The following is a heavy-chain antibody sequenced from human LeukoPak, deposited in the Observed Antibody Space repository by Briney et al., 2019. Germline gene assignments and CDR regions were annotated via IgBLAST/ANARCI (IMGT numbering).Heavy chain of an antibody. D-gene: IGHD2-8*02. CDR1: GFTFSSYA. J-gene: IGHJ3*02. Sequence: GGSLRLSCAASGFTFSSYAMSWVRQASGKGLEGVPAISGSGGSTYYADSVKGRFTISRDNSKNTLYLQMNSLRAEDTAVYYCAKGSCTGGVCYGSEAFDIWGQGTMVTVSS. CDR3: AKGSCTGGVCYGSEAFDI. CDR2: ISGSGGST. V-gene: IGHV3-23*01.